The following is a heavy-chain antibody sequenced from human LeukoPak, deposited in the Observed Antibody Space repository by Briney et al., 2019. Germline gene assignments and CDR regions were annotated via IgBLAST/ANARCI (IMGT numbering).Heavy chain of an antibody. J-gene: IGHJ4*02. Sequence: PGRSLRLSCAASGFTFSSYGMQGVPEAPGKGREGVADILYDGSNKYYADSVKGRFTISRDNSKNTLYLQMNSLRAEDTAVYYCAKGRLFGHSGSSFDYWGQGTLVTVSS. D-gene: IGHD1-26*01. CDR1: GFTFSSYG. CDR3: AKGRLFGHSGSSFDY. CDR2: ILYDGSNK. V-gene: IGHV3-30*18.